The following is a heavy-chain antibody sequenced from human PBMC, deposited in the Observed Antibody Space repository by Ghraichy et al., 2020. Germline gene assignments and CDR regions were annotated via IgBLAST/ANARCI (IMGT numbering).Heavy chain of an antibody. CDR2: ISYDGSNK. J-gene: IGHJ6*02. D-gene: IGHD6-13*01. V-gene: IGHV3-30-3*01. CDR3: ARVGSLGIAAAGAYYYYGMDV. Sequence: SCAASGFTFSSYAMHWVRQAPGKGLEWVAVISYDGSNKYYADSVKGRFTISRDNSKNTLYLQMNSLRAEDTAVYYCARVGSLGIAAAGAYYYYGMDVWGQGTTVTVSS. CDR1: GFTFSSYA.